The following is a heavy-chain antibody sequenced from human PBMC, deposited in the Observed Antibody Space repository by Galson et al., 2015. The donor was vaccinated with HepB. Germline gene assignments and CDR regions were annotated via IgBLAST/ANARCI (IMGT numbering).Heavy chain of an antibody. CDR3: ARGSIKLPTYYYYYMDV. Sequence: TLSLTCAVSGGSISSGGYSWSWIRQPPGKGLEWIGYIYHSGSTYYNPSLKSRVTISVDTSKNQFSLKLSSVTAADTAVYYCARGSIKLPTYYYYYMDVWGKGTTVTVSS. CDR2: IYHSGST. D-gene: IGHD2-15*01. V-gene: IGHV4-30-2*01. J-gene: IGHJ6*03. CDR1: GGSISSGGYS.